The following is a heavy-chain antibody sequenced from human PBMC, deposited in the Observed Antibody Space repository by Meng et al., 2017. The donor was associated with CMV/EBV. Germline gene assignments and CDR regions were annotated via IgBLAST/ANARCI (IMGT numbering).Heavy chain of an antibody. CDR3: ARDPNYYDSSGGVDYYGMDV. D-gene: IGHD3-22*01. J-gene: IGHJ6*01. V-gene: IGHV3-21*01. Sequence: GESLKISCAASGFTFSSYSMNWVRQAPGKGLEWVSSISSSSSYIYYADSVKGRFTISRDNAKNSLYLQMNSLRAEDTAVYYCARDPNYYDSSGGVDYYGMDV. CDR2: ISSSSSYI. CDR1: GFTFSSYS.